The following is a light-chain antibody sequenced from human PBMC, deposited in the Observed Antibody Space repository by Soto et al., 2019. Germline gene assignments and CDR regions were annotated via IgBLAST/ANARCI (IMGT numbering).Light chain of an antibody. CDR3: QQYNKWPLT. Sequence: EIMMTQSPATLSVYPGERATLSCRASQSVYSTLAWYQQKPGQAPSLLIYHASTRATGIPARFSGSGSGTEFTLTISSLQSEDFAVYYCQQYNKWPLTFGGGTKLEIK. V-gene: IGKV3-15*01. CDR1: QSVYST. CDR2: HAS. J-gene: IGKJ4*01.